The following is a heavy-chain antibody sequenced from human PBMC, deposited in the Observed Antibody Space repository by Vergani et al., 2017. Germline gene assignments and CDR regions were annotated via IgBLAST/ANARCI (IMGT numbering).Heavy chain of an antibody. CDR3: ARVSRGLFDY. CDR1: GFTSSSYA. J-gene: IGHJ4*02. V-gene: IGHV3-64*01. Sequence: EVQLVESGGGLFQPGGSLRLSCAASGFTSSSYAMHWVRQAPGKGLEYVSAISSNGGSTYYANSVKGRFTISRDNSKNTLYLQMGSLRAEDMAVYYWARVSRGLFDYWGQGTLVTVSS. D-gene: IGHD3-10*01. CDR2: ISSNGGST.